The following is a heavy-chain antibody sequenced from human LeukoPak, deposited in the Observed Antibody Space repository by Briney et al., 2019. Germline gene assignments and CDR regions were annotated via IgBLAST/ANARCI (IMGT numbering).Heavy chain of an antibody. CDR3: ASAGYSSGWFDY. J-gene: IGHJ4*02. CDR2: INPSGGST. D-gene: IGHD6-19*01. V-gene: IGHV1-46*01. Sequence: APVKVSCKASGYTFTSYYMHWVRQAPGQGLGWMGIINPSGGSTSYAQKFQGRVTMTRDTSTSTVYMELSSLRSEDTAVYYCASAGYSSGWFDYWGQGTLVTVSS. CDR1: GYTFTSYY.